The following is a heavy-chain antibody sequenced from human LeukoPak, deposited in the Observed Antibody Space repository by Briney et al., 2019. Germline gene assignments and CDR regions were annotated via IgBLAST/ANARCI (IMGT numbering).Heavy chain of an antibody. CDR2: ISGSGGST. CDR1: GFTFSSYA. J-gene: IGHJ6*02. V-gene: IGHV3-23*01. Sequence: GGSLRLSCAASGFTFSSYAMSWVRQAPGKGLEWVSGISGSGGSTYSADSVKGRFTISRDNPKNTLYLQMNSLRAEDTAVHYCAKGRAAYYYYGMDVWGQGTTVTVSS. CDR3: AKGRAAYYYYGMDV.